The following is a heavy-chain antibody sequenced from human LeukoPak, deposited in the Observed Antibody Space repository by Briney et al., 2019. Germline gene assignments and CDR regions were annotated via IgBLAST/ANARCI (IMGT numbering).Heavy chain of an antibody. CDR1: GGSFSGYY. D-gene: IGHD3-22*01. V-gene: IGHV4-34*01. Sequence: PSETLSLTCAGYGGSFSGYYWTGIRQPPGKGLEWVGEINHIGTTKFNPSLKSRITISVDTSKNQFSLKLSSVTAADTAVYYCARGDWLSGYYYLLDYWGQGALVTVSS. J-gene: IGHJ4*02. CDR2: INHIGTT. CDR3: ARGDWLSGYYYLLDY.